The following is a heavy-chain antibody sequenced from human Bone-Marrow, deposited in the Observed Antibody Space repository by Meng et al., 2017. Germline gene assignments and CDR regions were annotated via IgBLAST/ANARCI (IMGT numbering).Heavy chain of an antibody. CDR2: INHSGST. Sequence: QLQLQQWGAGLLKPSETLSLTCAVYGGSFSGYYWSWIRQPPGKGLEWIGEINHSGSTNYNPSLKSRVTISVDTSKNQFSLKLSSVTAADTAVYYCARGSGSPEYCSGTSCYSGGWFDPWGQGTLVTVSS. V-gene: IGHV4-34*01. CDR3: ARGSGSPEYCSGTSCYSGGWFDP. J-gene: IGHJ5*02. CDR1: GGSFSGYY. D-gene: IGHD2-2*02.